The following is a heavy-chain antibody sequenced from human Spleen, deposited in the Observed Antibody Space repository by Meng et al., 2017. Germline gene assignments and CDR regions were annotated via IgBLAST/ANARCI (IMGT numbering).Heavy chain of an antibody. Sequence: GESLKISCEASGFSFSSHGMHWVRQAPGKGLEWVAVIWYDGSNKFYADSVKGRFTISRDNSKNTLSLQMNSLRAEDTAVYYCAKDFGLDYWGQGTLVTVSS. J-gene: IGHJ4*02. CDR1: GFSFSSHG. V-gene: IGHV3-33*06. CDR3: AKDFGLDY. D-gene: IGHD3/OR15-3a*01. CDR2: IWYDGSNK.